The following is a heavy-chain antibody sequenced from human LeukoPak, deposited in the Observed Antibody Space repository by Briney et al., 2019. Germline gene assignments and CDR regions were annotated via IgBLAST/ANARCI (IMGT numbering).Heavy chain of an antibody. V-gene: IGHV3-30*03. CDR3: ARGGGRHVEY. CDR1: GFTFSGYG. J-gene: IGHJ4*02. D-gene: IGHD2/OR15-2a*01. CDR2: ISYDGNNK. Sequence: GGSLRLSCAASGFTFSGYGMHWVRLAPGKGLEWVAVISYDGNNKYYVDSVKGRFTISRDNSKKTLYLQMNSLRAEDTAVYYCARGGGRHVEYWGQGNLVTVSS.